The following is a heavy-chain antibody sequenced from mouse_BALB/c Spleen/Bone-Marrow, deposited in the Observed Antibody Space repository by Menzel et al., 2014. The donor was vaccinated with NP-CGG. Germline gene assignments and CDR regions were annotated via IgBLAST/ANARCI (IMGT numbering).Heavy chain of an antibody. J-gene: IGHJ2*01. CDR1: GYTFTAHA. D-gene: IGHD1-1*01. Sequence: QVQLQQSGPELVRPGVSVKLSCKGSGYTFTAHAMHWVKQSHAKSLEWIGLISTYSGNTHYNQNFKGKATMTVDKSSSTAYVELARLTSEDSAIYYCARNFYGSSYFDYWGQGTTLTVSS. CDR3: ARNFYGSSYFDY. CDR2: ISTYSGNT. V-gene: IGHV1-67*01.